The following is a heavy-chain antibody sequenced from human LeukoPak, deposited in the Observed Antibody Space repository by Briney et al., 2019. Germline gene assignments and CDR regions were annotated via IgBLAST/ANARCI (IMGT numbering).Heavy chain of an antibody. J-gene: IGHJ4*02. CDR3: SKSHLAAAGLGYFDY. D-gene: IGHD6-13*01. V-gene: IGHV3-9*03. CDR1: GFTFDDYA. Sequence: GGSLRLSCAASGFTFDDYAMHWVRQAPGKGLEWVSGISWNSGSIGYADSVKGRFTISRDNAKNSLNPQMNSLRAEDMALYYCSKSHLAAAGLGYFDYWGQGTLVTVSS. CDR2: ISWNSGSI.